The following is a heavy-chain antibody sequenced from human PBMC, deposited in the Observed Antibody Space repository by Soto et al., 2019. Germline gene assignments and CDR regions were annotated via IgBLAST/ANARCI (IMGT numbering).Heavy chain of an antibody. CDR1: GFSLGSYW. V-gene: IGHV3-7*05. D-gene: IGHD2-8*01. J-gene: IGHJ3*02. CDR3: ARDVSPGTSTLYLDAFDI. Sequence: EAQLVESGGGLVQPGGSLRLSCEASGFSLGSYWMTWVRQAPGKGLEWVANIKKDGSRTSYLDSVRGRFTISRDNVGNSLFLQMDSLRAEDTGLYFCARDVSPGTSTLYLDAFDIWGQGTMVTVSS. CDR2: IKKDGSRT.